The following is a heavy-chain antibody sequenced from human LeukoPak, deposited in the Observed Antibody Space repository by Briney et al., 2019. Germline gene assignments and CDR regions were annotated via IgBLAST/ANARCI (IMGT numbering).Heavy chain of an antibody. CDR3: ARHKDYSTLSGVDY. Sequence: SETLSLTCTVSGGSISSSSYYWTWIRQPPGKGLEWIGEINHSGITNYNPSLKSRVTISVDGSKNQFSLSLSYVTAADTAVYYCARHKDYSTLSGVDYWGQGTLVTVSS. V-gene: IGHV4-39*07. D-gene: IGHD6-6*01. J-gene: IGHJ4*02. CDR2: INHSGIT. CDR1: GGSISSSSYY.